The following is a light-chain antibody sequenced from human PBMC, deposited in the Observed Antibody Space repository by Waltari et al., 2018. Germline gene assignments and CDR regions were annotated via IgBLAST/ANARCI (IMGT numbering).Light chain of an antibody. CDR1: QILRYNGNDY. CDR3: MQGRQAGYT. V-gene: IGKV2-28*01. Sequence: DLVMTESTLSLRVTPGEPVSISSMSTQILRYNGNDYLSWYVQKPGQVPQLLIFLGSNRASGVPDRFSGSVSGTDFTLKISRVEAEDVGLYFCMQGRQAGYTFGQGTRLEIK. J-gene: IGKJ2*01. CDR2: LGS.